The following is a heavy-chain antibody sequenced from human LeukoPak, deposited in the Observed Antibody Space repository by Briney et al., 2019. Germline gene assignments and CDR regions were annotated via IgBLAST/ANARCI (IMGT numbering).Heavy chain of an antibody. Sequence: GGSLRLSCAASGFTSNSYSMNWVRQAPGKGLEWVSYISSGSSTIYHADSVKGRFTIPRDNAKNSLYLQMNSLRAEDTAVYYCARGLDSDYWGQGTLVTVSS. CDR2: ISSGSSTI. CDR1: GFTSNSYS. CDR3: ARGLDSDY. D-gene: IGHD2-2*03. V-gene: IGHV3-48*04. J-gene: IGHJ4*02.